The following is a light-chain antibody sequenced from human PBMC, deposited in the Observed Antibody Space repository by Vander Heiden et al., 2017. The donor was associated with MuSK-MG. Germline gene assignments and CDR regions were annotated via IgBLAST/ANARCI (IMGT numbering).Light chain of an antibody. Sequence: QSVLTQPPSVSGAPGQRVTIPCTGSNSNIGTGYDVHWYQQLPGTVPKVLIYDTTNRPSGVPDRFSASRSGTSASLAITGLQAEDEADYYCQSYDSSLRSRVFGTGTKVTVL. J-gene: IGLJ1*01. CDR1: NSNIGTGYD. CDR3: QSYDSSLRSRV. V-gene: IGLV1-40*01. CDR2: DTT.